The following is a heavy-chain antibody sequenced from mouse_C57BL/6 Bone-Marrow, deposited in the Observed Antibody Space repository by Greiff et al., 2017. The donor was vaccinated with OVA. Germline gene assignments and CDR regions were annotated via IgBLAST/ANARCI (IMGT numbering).Heavy chain of an antibody. D-gene: IGHD1-1*01. V-gene: IGHV2-4*01. CDR3: AKKGNYGSSYYAMDY. CDR1: GFSLTSYG. J-gene: IGHJ4*01. Sequence: VQRVESGPGLVQPSQSLSITCTVSGFSLTSYGVHWVRQPPGKGLEWLGVIWSGGSTDYNAAFISRLSISKDNSKSQVFFKMNSLQADDTAIYYCAKKGNYGSSYYAMDYWGQGTSVTVSS. CDR2: IWSGGST.